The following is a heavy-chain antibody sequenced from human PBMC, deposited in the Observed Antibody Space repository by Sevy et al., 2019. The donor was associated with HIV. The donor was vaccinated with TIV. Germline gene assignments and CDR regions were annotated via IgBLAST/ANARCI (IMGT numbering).Heavy chain of an antibody. CDR2: AHYSGRP. D-gene: IGHD7-27*01. J-gene: IGHJ5*02. V-gene: IGHV4-59*02. Sequence: SETLSLKCSVSGGSVNNHYWTWIRQSPGKGLEWLGYAHYSGRPKYNPSLKSRLTISLDMPKNQLSLQLDYVTAADTAIYYFATFGTNFDPRFDPWGQGTLVTVSS. CDR1: GGSVNNHY. CDR3: ATFGTNFDPRFDP.